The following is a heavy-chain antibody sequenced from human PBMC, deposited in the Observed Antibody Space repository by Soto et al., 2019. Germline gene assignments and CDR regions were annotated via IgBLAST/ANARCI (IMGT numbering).Heavy chain of an antibody. CDR2: INHSGST. V-gene: IGHV4-34*01. CDR1: GGSFSGYY. J-gene: IGHJ6*03. D-gene: IGHD6-13*01. Sequence: QVQLQQWGAGLLKPSETLSLTCAVYGGSFSGYYWSWIRQPPGKELEWIGEINHSGSTNYNPSLKSRVTISVDTSKNQFSLKLSSVTAADTAVYYCAKLRIAAAGHYYMDVWGKGTTVTVSS. CDR3: AKLRIAAAGHYYMDV.